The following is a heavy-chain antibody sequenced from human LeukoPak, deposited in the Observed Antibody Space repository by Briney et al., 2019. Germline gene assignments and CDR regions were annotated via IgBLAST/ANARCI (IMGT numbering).Heavy chain of an antibody. CDR1: GFTFSSYA. CDR2: INLNGDST. J-gene: IGHJ4*02. V-gene: IGHV3-20*04. CDR3: ARETPRRGETRDGYR. D-gene: IGHD5-24*01. Sequence: PGGSLRLSCAASGFTFSSYAMIWVRQAPGKGLEWVSGINLNGDSTAYADSVKGRFTISRDNAKNSLYLQTNSLRAEDTAVYYCARETPRRGETRDGYRWGQGTLVTVSS.